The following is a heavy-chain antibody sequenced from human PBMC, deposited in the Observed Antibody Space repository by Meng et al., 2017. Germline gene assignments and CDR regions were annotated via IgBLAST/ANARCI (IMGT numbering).Heavy chain of an antibody. Sequence: GESLKISCAASGFTFSNYWMHWVRQAPGKGLVWVSRINSDGGSTTYADSVKGRFTISRDNAKNTLYLQMNSLRAEDTAVYYCARDLAATTTFNWFDPWGQGTLVTVSS. D-gene: IGHD2/OR15-2a*01. V-gene: IGHV3-74*01. CDR2: INSDGGST. J-gene: IGHJ5*02. CDR3: ARDLAATTTFNWFDP. CDR1: GFTFSNYW.